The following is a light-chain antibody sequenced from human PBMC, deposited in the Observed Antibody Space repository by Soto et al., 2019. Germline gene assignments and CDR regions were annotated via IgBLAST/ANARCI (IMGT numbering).Light chain of an antibody. CDR2: DAS. J-gene: IGKJ3*01. V-gene: IGKV3-11*01. CDR3: QQRSNWPQGFT. Sequence: EIVLTQSPATLSLSPGERATLSCRASQSVSSYLAWYQQKPGQAPRLLIYDASNRATGIPARFSGSGSGTDLTLTISSLEPEDFAVYYCQQRSNWPQGFTFGPGTKVDIK. CDR1: QSVSSY.